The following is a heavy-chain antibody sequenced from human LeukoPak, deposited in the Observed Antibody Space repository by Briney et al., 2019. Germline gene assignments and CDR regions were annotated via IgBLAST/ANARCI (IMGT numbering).Heavy chain of an antibody. V-gene: IGHV4-39*02. CDR1: GGSISISSYC. J-gene: IGHJ4*02. Sequence: PSETLSLTCTVCGGSISISSYCWGWIRQPPGKGLEWIGSIYYSGSTYYNPSLKSRVTISVDTSKNQFSLKLSSVTAADTAVYYCARESGIAAAGSRGGIDYWGQGTLVTVSS. D-gene: IGHD6-13*01. CDR2: IYYSGST. CDR3: ARESGIAAAGSRGGIDY.